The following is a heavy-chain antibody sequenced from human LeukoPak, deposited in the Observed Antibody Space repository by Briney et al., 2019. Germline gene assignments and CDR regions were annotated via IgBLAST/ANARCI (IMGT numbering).Heavy chain of an antibody. CDR1: GFTFSNYW. J-gene: IGHJ4*02. CDR3: ARDKIVGATNFDS. Sequence: PGASLRLSCAGSGFTFSNYWMSWVRQAPGKGLEWVANIKQVGSEKYYVDSVKGRVTITRDNAKNSLYLQLNSLRAEDTAVYYCARDKIVGATNFDSWGQGTLVTVSS. CDR2: IKQVGSEK. D-gene: IGHD1-26*01. V-gene: IGHV3-7*01.